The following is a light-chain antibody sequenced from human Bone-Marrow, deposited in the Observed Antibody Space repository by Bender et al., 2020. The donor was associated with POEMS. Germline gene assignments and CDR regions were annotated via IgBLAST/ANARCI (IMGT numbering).Light chain of an antibody. V-gene: IGLV1-44*01. CDR3: AAWDDSLNGL. Sequence: QSVLTQPPSASGTPGQRVTISCSGSSSNIGTNTVSWYQQLPGTAPKLLIYSTNQRPSGVPDRFSGSKSGTSAFLAISGLQSEDEADYYCAAWDDSLNGLFGGGTKLTVL. J-gene: IGLJ2*01. CDR2: STN. CDR1: SSNIGTNT.